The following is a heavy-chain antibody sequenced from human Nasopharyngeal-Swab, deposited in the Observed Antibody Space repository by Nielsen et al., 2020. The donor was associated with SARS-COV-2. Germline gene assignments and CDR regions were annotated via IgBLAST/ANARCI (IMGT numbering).Heavy chain of an antibody. J-gene: IGHJ6*03. CDR1: KFTFSNYN. Sequence: GSLRLSCAASKFTFSNYNMNWVRQPPGKGLEWIGEVNHGGGTNYNPSLKSRVTISVATSKNQFSLKLSSVTAADTAVYYCARGGAGVVPSPVLGLGPYYYYYYMDVWGKGTTVTVSS. D-gene: IGHD3-16*01. V-gene: IGHV4-34*01. CDR3: ARGGAGVVPSPVLGLGPYYYYYYMDV. CDR2: VNHGGGT.